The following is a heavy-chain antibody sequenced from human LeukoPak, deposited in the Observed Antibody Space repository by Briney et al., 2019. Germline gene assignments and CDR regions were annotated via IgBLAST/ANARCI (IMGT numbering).Heavy chain of an antibody. Sequence: PGGSLRLSCSASGFSFSTSAMHWVRQAPGKGPQFVSAITSNGRSTYYADSVKGRFTISRDNSKGTLDLQMSSLRPEDTAVYYCVRDLTWGQGTLVTVSS. CDR2: ITSNGRST. J-gene: IGHJ4*02. CDR1: GFSFSTSA. CDR3: VRDLT. D-gene: IGHD4/OR15-4a*01. V-gene: IGHV3-64D*06.